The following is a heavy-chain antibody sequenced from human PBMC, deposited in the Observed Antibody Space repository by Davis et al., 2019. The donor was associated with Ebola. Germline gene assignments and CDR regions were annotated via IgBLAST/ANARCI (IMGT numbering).Heavy chain of an antibody. Sequence: MPSETLSLTCAVYGGSFSGYYWSWIRQPPGKGLEWIGYIYYSGSTNYNPSLKSRVTISVDTSKNQFSLKLSSVTAADTAVYYCARDSKYSSSWYRGWFDPWGQGTLVTVSS. V-gene: IGHV4-59*01. CDR1: GGSFSGYY. CDR2: IYYSGST. J-gene: IGHJ5*02. D-gene: IGHD6-13*01. CDR3: ARDSKYSSSWYRGWFDP.